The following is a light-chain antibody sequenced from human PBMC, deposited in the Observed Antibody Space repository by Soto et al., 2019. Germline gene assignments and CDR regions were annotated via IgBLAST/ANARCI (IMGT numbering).Light chain of an antibody. CDR2: WAS. V-gene: IGKV4-1*01. J-gene: IGKJ1*01. Sequence: DIVMTQSPDSLAVSLGERATINCKSSQSVLYNSNNKNYLAWYQQKPGQPPKLLIYWASTRESGVPDRFSGSGSGTNFTLTISSLQAEDVAVYYCQQYSSTPPWTFGQGTKVEI. CDR1: QSVLYNSNNKNY. CDR3: QQYSSTPPWT.